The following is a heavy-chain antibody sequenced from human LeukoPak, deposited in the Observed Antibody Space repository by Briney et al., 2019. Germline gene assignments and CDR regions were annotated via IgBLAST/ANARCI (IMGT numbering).Heavy chain of an antibody. J-gene: IGHJ5*02. Sequence: PGGSLRLSCAASGFTFSSYGMHWVRQAPGKGLEWVAVIWYDGSNKYYADSVKGRFTISRDNSKNTLYLQMNSLRAEDTAVYYCARDGSDDFWSGYPWFDPWGQGTLVTVSS. CDR2: IWYDGSNK. CDR3: ARDGSDDFWSGYPWFDP. CDR1: GFTFSSYG. V-gene: IGHV3-30*19. D-gene: IGHD3-3*01.